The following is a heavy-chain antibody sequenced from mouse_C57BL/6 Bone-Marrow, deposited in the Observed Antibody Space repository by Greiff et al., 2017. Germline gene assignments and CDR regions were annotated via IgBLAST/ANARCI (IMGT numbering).Heavy chain of an antibody. V-gene: IGHV1-81*01. D-gene: IGHD2-4*01. CDR3: ARSDYYDYDWFAY. J-gene: IGHJ3*01. CDR1: GYTFTSYG. CDR2: IYPRSGNT. Sequence: VQLQQSGAELARPGASVKLSCKASGYTFTSYGISWVKQRTGQGLEWIGEIYPRSGNTYYNEKFKGKATLTADKSSSTAYMELRSLTSEYSAVYFCARSDYYDYDWFAYWGQGTLVTVSA.